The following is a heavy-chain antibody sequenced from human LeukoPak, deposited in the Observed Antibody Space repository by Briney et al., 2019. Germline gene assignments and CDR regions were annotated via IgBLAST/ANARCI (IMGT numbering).Heavy chain of an antibody. Sequence: SETLSLTCTVSGGSISSSSYYWGWIRQTPGKGLEWIGYIYYSGSTYYNPSLKSRVTISVDTSKNQFSLKLSSVTAADTAVYYCARDRITIFGVVQNWFDPWGQGTLVTVSS. V-gene: IGHV4-30-4*08. D-gene: IGHD3-3*01. CDR2: IYYSGST. CDR3: ARDRITIFGVVQNWFDP. CDR1: GGSISSSSYY. J-gene: IGHJ5*02.